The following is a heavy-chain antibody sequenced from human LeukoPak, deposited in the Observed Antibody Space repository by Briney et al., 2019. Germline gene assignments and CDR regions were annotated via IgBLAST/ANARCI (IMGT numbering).Heavy chain of an antibody. Sequence: GGSLRLSCAASGFTFSSYSMNWVRQAPGKGLEWVSSISSSSSYIYYADSVKGRFTISRDNAKNSLYLQMNSLRAEDTAVYYCARSIAVAGTLTGGYWGQGSLVTVSS. D-gene: IGHD6-19*01. CDR1: GFTFSSYS. J-gene: IGHJ4*02. CDR2: ISSSSSYI. V-gene: IGHV3-21*01. CDR3: ARSIAVAGTLTGGY.